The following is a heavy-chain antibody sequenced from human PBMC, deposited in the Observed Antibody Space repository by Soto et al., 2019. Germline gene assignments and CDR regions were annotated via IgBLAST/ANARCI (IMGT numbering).Heavy chain of an antibody. CDR1: GGSISSYY. CDR2: IYYSGST. J-gene: IGHJ5*02. D-gene: IGHD1-20*01. V-gene: IGHV4-59*01. CDR3: ARDNSVAWFDP. Sequence: SETLSLTCTVSGGSISSYYWSWIRQPPGKGLEWIGYIYYSGSTNYNPSLKSRVTISVDTSKNQFSLKLSSVTAADTAVYYCARDNSVAWFDPWGQGTPVTVSS.